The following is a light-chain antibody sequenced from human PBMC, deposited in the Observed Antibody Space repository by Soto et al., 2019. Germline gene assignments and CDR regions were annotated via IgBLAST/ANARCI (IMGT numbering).Light chain of an antibody. CDR2: KAS. CDR1: QTISDW. Sequence: DIQMTQSPSTLSASVGDRVTITCRASQTISDWLAWYQQKPGKAPKVLIAKASNLQSGVPSRFSGSGSGTEFTLTINSLQPDDFATYYCQHDHGHSNNFGQGTKLEIK. J-gene: IGKJ2*01. CDR3: QHDHGHSNN. V-gene: IGKV1-5*03.